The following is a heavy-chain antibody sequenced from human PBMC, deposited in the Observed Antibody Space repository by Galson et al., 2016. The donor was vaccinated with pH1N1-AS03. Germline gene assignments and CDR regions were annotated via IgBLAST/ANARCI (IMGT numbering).Heavy chain of an antibody. D-gene: IGHD6-13*01. CDR2: ISGSGAGI. Sequence: SLRLSCAASGFGFNIYAMSWVRQAPGKGLQWVSGISGSGAGIYYADSLKGRFSISSDDSRNTLYLQVNGLRAEDTAVYFCAAGILQQLAYYFTYWGQGTLVTVSS. J-gene: IGHJ4*02. CDR1: GFGFNIYA. CDR3: AAGILQQLAYYFTY. V-gene: IGHV3-23*01.